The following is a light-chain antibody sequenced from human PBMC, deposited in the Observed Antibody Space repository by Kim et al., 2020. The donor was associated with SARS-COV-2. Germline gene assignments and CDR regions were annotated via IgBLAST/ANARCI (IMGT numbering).Light chain of an antibody. CDR3: QSYDSSLSRWV. CDR2: GNS. J-gene: IGLJ3*02. V-gene: IGLV1-40*01. Sequence: PSGSGAPGQKITISCAGSSSNIGTVYDVHWYQQLPGTAPKLLIYGNSRFSASKSGTSASLAITGLQAEDEADYYCQSYDSSLSRWVFGGGTQLTVL. CDR1: SSNIGTVYD.